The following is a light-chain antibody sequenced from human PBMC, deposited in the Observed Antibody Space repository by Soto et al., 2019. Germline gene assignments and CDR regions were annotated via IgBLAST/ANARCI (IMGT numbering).Light chain of an antibody. J-gene: IGKJ4*01. V-gene: IGKV1-39*01. CDR1: ESFNSY. Sequence: DMQMTQSPASLSASVGDTVTITCRTTESFNSYLNWYQQKPGKAPKLLIYAASNLQSGIPPRFSGSGYGTDFTLTISSVQPEDFATYYCQQSYKTPTFGGGTKVDIK. CDR2: AAS. CDR3: QQSYKTPT.